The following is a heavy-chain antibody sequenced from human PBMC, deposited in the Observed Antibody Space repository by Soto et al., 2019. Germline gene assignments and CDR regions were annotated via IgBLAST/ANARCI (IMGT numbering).Heavy chain of an antibody. Sequence: AASVKVSCKASGYSVSDYFIQWVRQAPGQGLEWVAWINPKSAATNYAKKFQGRVSLTWDTSFSTAYMELTRLRPDDTAVYYCARIKWGLDYYNGMDVWGQGTTVTVSS. D-gene: IGHD1-26*01. CDR1: GYSVSDYF. CDR3: ARIKWGLDYYNGMDV. J-gene: IGHJ6*02. V-gene: IGHV1-2*02. CDR2: INPKSAAT.